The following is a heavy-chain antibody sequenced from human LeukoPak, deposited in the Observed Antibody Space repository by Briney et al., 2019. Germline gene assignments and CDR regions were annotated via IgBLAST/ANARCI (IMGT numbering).Heavy chain of an antibody. V-gene: IGHV3-9*01. D-gene: IGHD3-22*01. CDR1: GFTFDDYA. CDR2: ISWNSGSI. Sequence: PGGSLRLSCAASGFTFDDYAMHWVRQAPGKGLEWVSGISWNSGSIGYADSVKGRFTISRDNAKNSLYLQMNSLRAEDTALYYCAKDYYYVSSGYFDYWGQGTLVTVSS. J-gene: IGHJ4*02. CDR3: AKDYYYVSSGYFDY.